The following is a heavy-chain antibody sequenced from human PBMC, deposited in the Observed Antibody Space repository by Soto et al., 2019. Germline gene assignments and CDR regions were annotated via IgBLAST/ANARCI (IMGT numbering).Heavy chain of an antibody. CDR1: GYSFTSYW. D-gene: IGHD1-1*01. Sequence: GESLKISCKGSGYSFTSYWIGWVRQMPGKGLEWVGIIYPGDSDTRYSPSFQGQVTISADTPITTAYLQWSRLKASDTAMYYCARRSVPDGYFLIPLDAFDIWGQGTMVTVSS. J-gene: IGHJ3*02. CDR3: ARRSVPDGYFLIPLDAFDI. CDR2: IYPGDSDT. V-gene: IGHV5-51*01.